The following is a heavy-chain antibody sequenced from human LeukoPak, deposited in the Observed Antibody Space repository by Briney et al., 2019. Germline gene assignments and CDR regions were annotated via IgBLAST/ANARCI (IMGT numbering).Heavy chain of an antibody. Sequence: GGSLRLSCAASGFIVSTNYMSWVRQAPGKGLEWVSVIYSGGSTKYADSVKGRFTISRDISKNTLYLQMNNLRAEDTAVYYCASVRGSYFDYWGQGTLVTVSS. J-gene: IGHJ4*02. CDR2: IYSGGST. CDR1: GFIVSTNY. CDR3: ASVRGSYFDY. V-gene: IGHV3-53*05. D-gene: IGHD1-26*01.